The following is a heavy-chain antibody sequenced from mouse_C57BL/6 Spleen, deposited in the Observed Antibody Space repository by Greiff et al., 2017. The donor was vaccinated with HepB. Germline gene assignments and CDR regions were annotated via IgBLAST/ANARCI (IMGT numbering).Heavy chain of an antibody. V-gene: IGHV1-69*01. CDR1: GYTFTSYW. CDR2: IDPSDSYT. J-gene: IGHJ1*03. CDR3: ARSWHWYFDV. Sequence: VQLKQSGAELVMPGASVKLSCKASGYTFTSYWMHWVKQRPGQGLEWIGEIDPSDSYTNYNQKFKGKSTLTVDKSSSTAYMQRSSLTSEDSAVYYCARSWHWYFDVWGTGTTVTVSS.